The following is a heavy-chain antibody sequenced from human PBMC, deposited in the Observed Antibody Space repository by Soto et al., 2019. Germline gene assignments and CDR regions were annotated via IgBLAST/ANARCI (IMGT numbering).Heavy chain of an antibody. V-gene: IGHV1-24*01. CDR3: ATFLTRTYYDILTGYYNLYYFDY. J-gene: IGHJ4*02. Sequence: GASVKVSCKVSGYTLTELSMHWVLQAPGKGLEWMGGFDPEDGETIYAQKFQGRVTMTEDTSTDTAYMELSSLRSEDTAVYYCATFLTRTYYDILTGYYNLYYFDYWGQGTLVTVSS. CDR1: GYTLTELS. CDR2: FDPEDGET. D-gene: IGHD3-9*01.